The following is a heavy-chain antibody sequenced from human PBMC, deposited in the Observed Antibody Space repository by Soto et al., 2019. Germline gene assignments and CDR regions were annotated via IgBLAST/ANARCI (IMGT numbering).Heavy chain of an antibody. CDR2: IKQDGSEK. J-gene: IGHJ4*02. D-gene: IGHD1-1*01. CDR3: AKSVYNWNDGFFDY. Sequence: GGSLRLSCAASGLTFSDYYMSWIRQAPGKGLEWVANIKQDGSEKYYVDSVKGRFTISRDNAKNSLYLQMNSLRAEDTAVYYCAKSVYNWNDGFFDYWGQGTLVTVSS. CDR1: GLTFSDYY. V-gene: IGHV3-7*01.